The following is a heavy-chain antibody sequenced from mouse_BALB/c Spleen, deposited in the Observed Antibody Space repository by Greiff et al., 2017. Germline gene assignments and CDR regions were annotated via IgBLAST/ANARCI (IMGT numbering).Heavy chain of an antibody. J-gene: IGHJ4*01. Sequence: EVQLVESGPELVKPGASVKISCKASGYTFTDYNMHWVKQSHGKSLEWIGYIYPYNGGTGYNQKFKSKATLTVDNSSSTAYMELRSLTSEDSAVYYCARSRGNYDYYYAMDYWGQGTSVTVSS. V-gene: IGHV1S29*02. CDR3: ARSRGNYDYYYAMDY. CDR2: IYPYNGGT. CDR1: GYTFTDYN. D-gene: IGHD2-1*01.